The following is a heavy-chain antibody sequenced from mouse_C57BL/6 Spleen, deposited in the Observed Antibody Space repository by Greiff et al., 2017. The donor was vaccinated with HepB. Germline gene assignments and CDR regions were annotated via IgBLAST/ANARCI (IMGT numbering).Heavy chain of an antibody. V-gene: IGHV1-55*01. Sequence: QVQLQQPGAELVKPGDSVKMSCKASGYTFTSYWITWVKQRPGQGLEWIGDIYPGSGSTNYNEKFKSKATLTVDTSSSTAYMQLSSLTSEDSAVYYCARKGYEDWYFDVWGTGTTVTVSS. J-gene: IGHJ1*03. CDR2: IYPGSGST. CDR3: ARKGYEDWYFDV. CDR1: GYTFTSYW. D-gene: IGHD2-2*01.